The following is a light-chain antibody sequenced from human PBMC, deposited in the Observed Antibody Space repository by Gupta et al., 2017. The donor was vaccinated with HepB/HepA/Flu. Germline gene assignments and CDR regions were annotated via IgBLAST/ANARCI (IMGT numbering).Light chain of an antibody. V-gene: IGKV3-11*01. J-gene: IGKJ4*01. CDR2: AAS. CDR3: QQRTDWRT. Sequence: IIMTQSPGTLSLSPGERATLSCRASQSVSIYLAWYQQRPGQAPRLLIYAASKRATGIPDRFSGSGSGTDFTLTSRGREPEDFALYYWQQRTDWRTFGGGTKVEI. CDR1: QSVSIY.